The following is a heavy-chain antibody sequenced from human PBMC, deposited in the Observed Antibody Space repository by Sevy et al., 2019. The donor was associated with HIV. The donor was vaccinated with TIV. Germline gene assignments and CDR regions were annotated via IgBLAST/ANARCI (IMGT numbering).Heavy chain of an antibody. Sequence: LLQLRRPSLTCAVYGGSFSGYYWSWIRQPPGKGLEWIGEINQGGGTNYNPSLKSRVTISVDTSKNQFSLKLSSVTAADTAVYYCARGAYCSGGSCSEPITMIVEDPEDRGYFDYWGQGTLVTVSS. CDR1: GGSFSGYY. CDR3: ARGAYCSGGSCSEPITMIVEDPEDRGYFDY. J-gene: IGHJ4*02. V-gene: IGHV4-34*01. CDR2: INQGGGT. D-gene: IGHD2-15*01.